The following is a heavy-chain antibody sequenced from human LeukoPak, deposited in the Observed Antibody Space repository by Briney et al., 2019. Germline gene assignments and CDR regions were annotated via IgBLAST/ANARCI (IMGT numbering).Heavy chain of an antibody. CDR2: INWNGGST. D-gene: IGHD3-3*01. CDR1: GFTFDDYG. CDR3: ARDQGFSYYFYYMDV. J-gene: IGHJ6*03. V-gene: IGHV3-20*04. Sequence: GGSLRLSCAASGFTFDDYGMSWVRQAPGKGLEWVSGINWNGGSTGYADSVKGRFTISRDNAKNSLYLQMNSLRAEDTAVYYCARDQGFSYYFYYMDVWGKGTTVTVSS.